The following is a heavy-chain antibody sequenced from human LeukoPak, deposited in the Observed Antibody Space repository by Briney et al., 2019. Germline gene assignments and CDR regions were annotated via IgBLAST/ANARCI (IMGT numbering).Heavy chain of an antibody. J-gene: IGHJ4*02. D-gene: IGHD2-15*01. V-gene: IGHV1-69*13. CDR1: GGTFSSYA. CDR2: IIPIFGTA. Sequence: ASVKVSCKASGGTFSSYAISWVRQAPGQGLEWMGGIIPIFGTANCAQKFQGRVTITADESTSTAYMELSSLRSEDTAVYYCARGMAAAEFDYWGQGTLVTVSS. CDR3: ARGMAAAEFDY.